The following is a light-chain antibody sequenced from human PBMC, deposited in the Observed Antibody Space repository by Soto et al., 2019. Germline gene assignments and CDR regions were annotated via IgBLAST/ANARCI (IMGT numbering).Light chain of an antibody. CDR2: KTS. Sequence: DIQMTQSPSTLSASVGDRVTITCRASQSIDSWLAWYQQKPGKAPKLLIYKTSNLESGVPSRFSGSGSGTEFSLTISSLQPDDFATYYCQQYKSFPLTFGQGTRLEIK. CDR3: QQYKSFPLT. J-gene: IGKJ5*01. CDR1: QSIDSW. V-gene: IGKV1-5*03.